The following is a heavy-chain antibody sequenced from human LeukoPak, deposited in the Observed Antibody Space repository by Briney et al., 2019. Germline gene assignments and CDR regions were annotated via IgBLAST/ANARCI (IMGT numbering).Heavy chain of an antibody. V-gene: IGHV3-30-3*01. CDR3: ARDRRVWYSSSSGGYFDY. CDR2: ISYDGSNK. CDR1: GFTFSSYA. D-gene: IGHD6-6*01. Sequence: GRSLRLSCAASGFTFSSYAMHWVRQAPGKGLEWVAVISYDGSNKYYADSVKGRFTISRDNSKNTLYLQMNSLRAEDTAVYCCARDRRVWYSSSSGGYFDYWGQGTLVTVSS. J-gene: IGHJ4*02.